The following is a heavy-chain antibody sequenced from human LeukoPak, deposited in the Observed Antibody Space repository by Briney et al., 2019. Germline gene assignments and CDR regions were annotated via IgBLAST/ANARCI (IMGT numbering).Heavy chain of an antibody. Sequence: PSETLSLTCTVSGGSISSYYWSWIRQPPGKGLEWIGYIYYSGTTNYNPSLKSRVTISVDTSKNQFSLKLKSVTAADTAVYYCARSTRSSGYSPAAFDIWGQGTMVTVSS. CDR1: GGSISSYY. CDR2: IYYSGTT. V-gene: IGHV4-59*08. D-gene: IGHD3-22*01. J-gene: IGHJ3*02. CDR3: ARSTRSSGYSPAAFDI.